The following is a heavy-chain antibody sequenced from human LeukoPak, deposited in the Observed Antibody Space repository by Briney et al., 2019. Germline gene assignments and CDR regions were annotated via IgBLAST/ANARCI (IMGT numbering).Heavy chain of an antibody. CDR1: EFTFSSYS. V-gene: IGHV3-48*02. CDR2: ISSSSSTI. D-gene: IGHD3-10*01. J-gene: IGHJ4*02. Sequence: GGSLRLSCAASEFTFSSYSMNWVRQAPGKGLEWVSYISSSSSTIYYADSVKGRFTISRDNAKNSLYLQMNSLRDEDTAVYYCARGTSGSYSKIYYFDFWGQGTLVTVSS. CDR3: ARGTSGSYSKIYYFDF.